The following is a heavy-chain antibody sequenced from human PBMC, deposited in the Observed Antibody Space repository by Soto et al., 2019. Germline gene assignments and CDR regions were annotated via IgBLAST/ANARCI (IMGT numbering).Heavy chain of an antibody. D-gene: IGHD5-12*01. CDR3: ASSSRDGYNPPNWFDP. V-gene: IGHV1-46*01. Sequence: VASVKVSCKXSGYTFTSYYMHWVRQAPGQGLEWMGIINPSGGSTSYAQKFQGRVTMTRDTSTSTVYMELSSLRSEDTAVYYCASSSRDGYNPPNWFDPWGQGTLVTVSS. J-gene: IGHJ5*02. CDR1: GYTFTSYY. CDR2: INPSGGST.